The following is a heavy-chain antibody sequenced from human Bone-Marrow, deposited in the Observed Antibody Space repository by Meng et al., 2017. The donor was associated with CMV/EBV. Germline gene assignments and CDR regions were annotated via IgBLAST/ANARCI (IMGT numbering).Heavy chain of an antibody. CDR3: ARSSLGYGGNMEFDF. V-gene: IGHV1-69*05. D-gene: IGHD4-23*01. CDR1: GCSFSGHG. Sequence: SGCSFSGHGISWVRQAPGQGLEWMGGVIPSLDTSNCSQKFQGRLAITTDDSMSTAYMELTGLRSEDTAVYYCARSSLGYGGNMEFDFWGQGTLVTVSS. J-gene: IGHJ4*02. CDR2: VIPSLDTS.